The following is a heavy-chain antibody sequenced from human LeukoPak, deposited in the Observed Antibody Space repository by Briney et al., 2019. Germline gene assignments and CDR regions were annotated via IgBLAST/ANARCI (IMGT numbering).Heavy chain of an antibody. CDR3: AKSDYYDSSGYYYTTYYFDY. D-gene: IGHD3-22*01. CDR2: ISGSGDST. Sequence: GGSLRLSCAASGFTFSSYAMSWVRQAPGKGLEWVPSISGSGDSTYYADSVKGRFTISRDNSKNTLYLQMNSLRAEDTAVYYCAKSDYYDSSGYYYTTYYFDYWGQGTLVTVSS. V-gene: IGHV3-23*01. CDR1: GFTFSSYA. J-gene: IGHJ4*02.